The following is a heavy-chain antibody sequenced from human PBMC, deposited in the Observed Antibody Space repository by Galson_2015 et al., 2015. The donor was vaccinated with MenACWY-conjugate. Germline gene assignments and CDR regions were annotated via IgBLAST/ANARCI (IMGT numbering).Heavy chain of an antibody. D-gene: IGHD3-16*01. CDR1: GGSVRSGGYY. CDR3: ARHLRGSDPSGLGGFDL. Sequence: TLSLTFSVPGGSVRSGGYYWGWIRQPPGKGLEWLGSFSYGGYTFHNPSLKGRVTISADTSNNQFSLRLSSGTAADTSIYYCARHLRGSDPSGLGGFDLWGQGRMVTVSS. CDR2: FSYGGYT. V-gene: IGHV4-39*01. J-gene: IGHJ3*01.